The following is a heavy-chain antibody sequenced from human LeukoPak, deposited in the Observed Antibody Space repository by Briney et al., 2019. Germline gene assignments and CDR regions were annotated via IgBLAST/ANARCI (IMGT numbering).Heavy chain of an antibody. J-gene: IGHJ1*01. CDR2: MNPNSGNT. Sequence: ASVKVSCKASGYTFTSYDINWVRQATGQGLEWMGWMNPNSGNTGYAQKFQGRVTMTRNTSISTAYMELSSLRSEDTAVYYCASWFSASSSWYVIRYFQHWGQGTLVTVSS. V-gene: IGHV1-8*01. D-gene: IGHD6-13*01. CDR1: GYTFTSYD. CDR3: ASWFSASSSWYVIRYFQH.